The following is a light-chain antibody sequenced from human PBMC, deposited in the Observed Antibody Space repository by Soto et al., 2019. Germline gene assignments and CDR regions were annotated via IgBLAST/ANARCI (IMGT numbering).Light chain of an antibody. V-gene: IGKV3-20*01. J-gene: IGKJ5*01. Sequence: EIEMTQAPGILAPSAGERASISCCASQSLSSNFLAWYQQKPGQAPRLLIYGASSRATGIPDRFSGTGSETDFTLTINRLEPEDFAVYYCQQYENSPITFGQGTRLEIK. CDR3: QQYENSPIT. CDR1: QSLSSNF. CDR2: GAS.